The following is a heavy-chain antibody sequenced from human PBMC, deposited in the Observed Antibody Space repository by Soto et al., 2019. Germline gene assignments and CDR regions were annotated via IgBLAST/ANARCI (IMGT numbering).Heavy chain of an antibody. CDR3: ARHGGTSGCNPRIYYYGMNV. CDR1: GNYIISSGTY. J-gene: IGHJ6*02. Sequence: QLQLQESGPGLVKPSETLSLTFSVSGNYIISSGTYWGWIRQPPGKGREWLQSIYYNGSTYYNSSHKSRVTMSVDTSKNHVTLKLASMNAADTPMYYCARHGGTSGCNPRIYYYGMNVWGQGTTVTVS. D-gene: IGHD1-26*01. CDR2: IYYNGST. V-gene: IGHV4-39*01.